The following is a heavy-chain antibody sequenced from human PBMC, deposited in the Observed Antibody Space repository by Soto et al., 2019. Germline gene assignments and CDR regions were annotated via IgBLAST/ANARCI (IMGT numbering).Heavy chain of an antibody. J-gene: IGHJ3*01. V-gene: IGHV3-23*01. D-gene: IGHD5-12*01. CDR2: ISGDGSAT. CDR3: AKTRLYDHNDYHRDGFDV. CDR1: GFRFWTYS. Sequence: EVKLLESGGGLVQPGESLRLSCAASGFRFWTYSMSWVRQAPGKGLEWVSGISGDGSATSYADSLKGRFTVSRDNSKDTLFPQMNNLRVEDTAVYYCAKTRLYDHNDYHRDGFDVWGPGTAVTVS.